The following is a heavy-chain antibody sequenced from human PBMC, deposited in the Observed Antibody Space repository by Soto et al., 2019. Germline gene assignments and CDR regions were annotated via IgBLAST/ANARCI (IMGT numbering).Heavy chain of an antibody. CDR1: GFTFSSYG. D-gene: IGHD6-6*01. Sequence: GGSLRLSCAASGFTFSSYGMHWVRQAPGKGLEWVAVIWYDGSNKYYADSVKGRFTISRDNSKNTLYLQMNSLRAEDTAVYYCARDSSTGIAARPGDYWGQGTLVTVSS. J-gene: IGHJ4*02. CDR2: IWYDGSNK. V-gene: IGHV3-33*01. CDR3: ARDSSTGIAARPGDY.